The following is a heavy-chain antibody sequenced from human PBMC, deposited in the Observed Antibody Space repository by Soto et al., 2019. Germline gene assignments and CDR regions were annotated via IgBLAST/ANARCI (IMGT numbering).Heavy chain of an antibody. CDR1: GGSISSYY. V-gene: IGHV4-59*01. J-gene: IGHJ4*02. CDR3: ARGGWSLEY. CDR2: IYYSGST. Sequence: SETLSLTCTVSGGSISSYYWSWIRQPPGKGLEWIGYIYYSGSTNYNPSLKSRVTISVDTSKNQFSLNLNSVTAADTAVYYCARGGWSLEYWGQGTLVTVSS. D-gene: IGHD6-19*01.